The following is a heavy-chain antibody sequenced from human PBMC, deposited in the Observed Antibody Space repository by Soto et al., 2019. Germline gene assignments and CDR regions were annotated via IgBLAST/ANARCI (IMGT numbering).Heavy chain of an antibody. D-gene: IGHD1-26*01. CDR2: IWYDGSNQ. V-gene: IGHV3-33*01. Sequence: GGSLRLSCEASGFDISTYGLHWVRQAPGKGLEWLAFIWYDGSNQHYAASVKGRFTISRDNSRNTLYLQMNNLRADDTAVYFCARAVSSATYYDCIGYWGRGTLVTVSS. CDR1: GFDISTYG. J-gene: IGHJ4*02. CDR3: ARAVSSATYYDCIGY.